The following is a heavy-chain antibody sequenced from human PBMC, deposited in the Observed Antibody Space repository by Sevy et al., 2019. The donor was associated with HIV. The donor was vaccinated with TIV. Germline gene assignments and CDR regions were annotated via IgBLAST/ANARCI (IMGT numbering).Heavy chain of an antibody. Sequence: GGSLRLSCAASGFSFSGYGMHWVRQAPGKGLEWVAVIWYDGTNKEYKDSVKGRYTISRDNSKNTLYLQMNSLRAGDTAVYYCARERIAVAGMGYYFDFWGQGTLVTVSS. D-gene: IGHD6-19*01. CDR2: IWYDGTNK. CDR3: ARERIAVAGMGYYFDF. CDR1: GFSFSGYG. J-gene: IGHJ4*02. V-gene: IGHV3-33*01.